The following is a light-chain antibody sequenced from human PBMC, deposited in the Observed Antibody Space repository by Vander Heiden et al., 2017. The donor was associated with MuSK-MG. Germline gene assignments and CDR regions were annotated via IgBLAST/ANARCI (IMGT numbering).Light chain of an antibody. J-gene: IGLJ2*01. CDR2: DVS. Sequence: QSALTQPRSVSGSPGQSVTISCTGTSSDVGGYNYVSWYQQHPGKAPKLMIYDVSKRPSGVPDRFSGSKSGNTASLTISGLQAEDEADYYCCSYAGSPRCVVFGGGTKLTVL. CDR3: CSYAGSPRCVV. CDR1: SSDVGGYNY. V-gene: IGLV2-11*01.